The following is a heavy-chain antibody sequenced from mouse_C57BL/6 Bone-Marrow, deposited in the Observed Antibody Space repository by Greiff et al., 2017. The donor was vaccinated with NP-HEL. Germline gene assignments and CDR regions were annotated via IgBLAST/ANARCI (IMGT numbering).Heavy chain of an antibody. V-gene: IGHV1-19*01. J-gene: IGHJ3*01. Sequence: EVQLQESGPVLVKPGASVKMSCKASGYTFTDYYMNWVKQSHGKSLEWIGVINPYNGGTSYNQKFKGKATLTVDKSSSTAYMELNSLTSEDSAVYYFAREGGSAWFAYWGQGTLVTVSA. CDR2: INPYNGGT. CDR3: AREGGSAWFAY. CDR1: GYTFTDYY.